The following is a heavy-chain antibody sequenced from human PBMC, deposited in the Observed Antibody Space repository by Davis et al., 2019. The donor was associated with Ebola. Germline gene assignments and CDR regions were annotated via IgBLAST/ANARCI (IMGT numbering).Heavy chain of an antibody. J-gene: IGHJ4*02. Sequence: MPSETLSLTCTVSGGSFSTYYSSCVRPPPGKGLEWGGYIYYSGTTHYHPSLRGRVTISVDTSKKHFSLKLGSVTAADTAVYYCARGSQWLGPDYWGQGTLVTVSS. D-gene: IGHD6-19*01. CDR2: IYYSGTT. CDR1: GGSFSTYY. V-gene: IGHV4-59*01. CDR3: ARGSQWLGPDY.